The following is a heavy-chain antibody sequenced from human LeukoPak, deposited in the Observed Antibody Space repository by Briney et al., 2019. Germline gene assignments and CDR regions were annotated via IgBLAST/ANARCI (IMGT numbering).Heavy chain of an antibody. CDR1: GFTFSSYG. CDR2: ISGSVGTI. J-gene: IGHJ5*02. D-gene: IGHD6-19*01. V-gene: IGHV3-23*01. Sequence: GGSLRLSCAASGFTFSSYGMSWVRQAPGKGLEWVSSISGSVGTIYYADSVKGRFTISRDNSKNTLYLQMNSLRAEDTAVYYCAKDTSGGPHAGWFDPWGQGTLVTVSS. CDR3: AKDTSGGPHAGWFDP.